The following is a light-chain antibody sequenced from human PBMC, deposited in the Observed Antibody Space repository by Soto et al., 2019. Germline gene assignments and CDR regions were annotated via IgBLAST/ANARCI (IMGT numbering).Light chain of an antibody. J-gene: IGLJ1*01. CDR3: QSYDSSLSGPSFV. Sequence: QSVLTQPPSVSGAPGQRDTISCTGSSSNIGAGYDVHWYQQLPGTAPKLLIYGNTNRPSGVPDRFSGSKSGTSASLAITGLQAEDEADYYCQSYDSSLSGPSFVFGTGTKVTVL. CDR2: GNT. V-gene: IGLV1-40*01. CDR1: SSNIGAGYD.